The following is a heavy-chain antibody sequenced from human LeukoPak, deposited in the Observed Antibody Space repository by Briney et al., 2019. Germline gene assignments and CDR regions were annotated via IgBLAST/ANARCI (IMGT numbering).Heavy chain of an antibody. V-gene: IGHV5-10-1*01. J-gene: IGHJ1*01. D-gene: IGHD2-2*01. CDR1: GYSFTSYW. CDR2: IDPSDSYT. CDR3: ASLRGVYCSSTSCYPSN. Sequence: GESLRISCKGSGYSFTSYWISWVRQLPGKGLEWMGRIDPSDSYTNYSSSFQGHVTISADKSISTAYLQWSSLKASDTAMYYCASLRGVYCSSTSCYPSNWGQGTLVTVSS.